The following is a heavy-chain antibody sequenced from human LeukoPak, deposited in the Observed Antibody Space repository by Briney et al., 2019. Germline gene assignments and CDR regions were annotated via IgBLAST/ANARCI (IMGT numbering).Heavy chain of an antibody. CDR3: SRERRAYYYYMDV. J-gene: IGHJ6*03. V-gene: IGHV1-18*01. CDR2: ISAYNGNT. Sequence: GAPVKVSCKASGYTFTSYGISWVRQAPGQGLEWMGWISAYNGNTNYAQKLQGRVTMTTDTPTRTAYMELRSLRSDDTAVYYCSRERRAYYYYMDVWGKGTTVTVSS. CDR1: GYTFTSYG. D-gene: IGHD1-1*01.